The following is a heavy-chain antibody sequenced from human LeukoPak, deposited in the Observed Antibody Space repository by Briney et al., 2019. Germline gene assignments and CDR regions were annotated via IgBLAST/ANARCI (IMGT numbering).Heavy chain of an antibody. CDR1: GVSISGYY. CDR2: IYYSGST. V-gene: IGHV4-59*01. Sequence: SETLSLTCTVSGVSISGYYWSWIRQPPGKGLEWIGYIYYSGSTNYNPSLKSRVTISVDTSKNQFSLKLNSVTAADTAVYYCARAGMTTIEIDYWGQGTLVTVSS. D-gene: IGHD5-24*01. CDR3: ARAGMTTIEIDY. J-gene: IGHJ4*02.